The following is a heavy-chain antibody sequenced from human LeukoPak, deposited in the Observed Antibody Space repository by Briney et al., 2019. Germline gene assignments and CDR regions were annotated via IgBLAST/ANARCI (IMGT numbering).Heavy chain of an antibody. V-gene: IGHV3-21*01. Sequence: PGGSLRLSCAASGFTFRTYTMHWVRQAPGKGLEWVSYIGTTGSDLDYAGSVMGRFTISRDNANNSLYLQMNSLRAEDTAVYFCARDRGYSSHSGIFDSWGQGTLVAVSS. J-gene: IGHJ4*02. D-gene: IGHD4-11*01. CDR3: ARDRGYSSHSGIFDS. CDR2: IGTTGSDL. CDR1: GFTFRTYT.